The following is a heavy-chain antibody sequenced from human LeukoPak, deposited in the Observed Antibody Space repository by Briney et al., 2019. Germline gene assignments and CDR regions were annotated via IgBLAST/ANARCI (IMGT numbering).Heavy chain of an antibody. CDR3: ARAYYDSSGYWAYYYYGMDV. J-gene: IGHJ6*02. Sequence: PSQTLSLTCAVSGGSISSGGYSWSWIRQPPGKGLEWIGYIYYSGSTNYNPSLKSRVTISVDTSKNQFSLKLSSVTAADTAVYYCARAYYDSSGYWAYYYYGMDVWGQGTTVTVSS. CDR2: IYYSGST. CDR1: GGSISSGGYS. V-gene: IGHV4-61*08. D-gene: IGHD3-22*01.